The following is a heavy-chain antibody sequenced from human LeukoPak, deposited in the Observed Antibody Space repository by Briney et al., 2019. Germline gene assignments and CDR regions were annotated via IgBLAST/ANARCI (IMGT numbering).Heavy chain of an antibody. V-gene: IGHV3-30-3*01. J-gene: IGHJ4*02. D-gene: IGHD4-11*01. CDR3: ARDLSYSGGNRLQYYFDY. CDR2: ISYDGSNK. Sequence: PGRSLRLSCAASGFTFSSYAMHWVRQAPGKGLEWVAVISYDGSNKYYADSVKGRFTISRDNSKNTLYLQMNSLRAEDTAVYYCARDLSYSGGNRLQYYFDYWGQGTLVTVSS. CDR1: GFTFSSYA.